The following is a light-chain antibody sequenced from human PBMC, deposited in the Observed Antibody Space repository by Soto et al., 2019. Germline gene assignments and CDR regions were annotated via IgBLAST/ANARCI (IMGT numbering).Light chain of an antibody. Sequence: QSVLTQPPSASGTPGQSVTISCTGTSSDIGYYKYVSWYQQHPGRAPKLIIYEVIKRPSGVPDRFSGSKSGNTASLTASGLQAEDEADYYCSSYAGSNLGVFGTGTKVTVL. J-gene: IGLJ1*01. CDR3: SSYAGSNLGV. CDR2: EVI. V-gene: IGLV2-8*01. CDR1: SSDIGYYKY.